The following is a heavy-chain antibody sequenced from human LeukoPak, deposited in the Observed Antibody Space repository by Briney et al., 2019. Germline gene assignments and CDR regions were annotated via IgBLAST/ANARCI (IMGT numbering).Heavy chain of an antibody. Sequence: GRSLRLSCAASGFTFDDYAMHWVRQAPGKGLEWVSLISGDGGSTYYADSVKGRFTISRDNSKNSLYLQMNSLRTEDTALYYCAGGGEWLVPNWFDPWGQGTLVTVSS. J-gene: IGHJ5*02. CDR1: GFTFDDYA. CDR2: ISGDGGST. D-gene: IGHD6-19*01. V-gene: IGHV3-43*02. CDR3: AGGGEWLVPNWFDP.